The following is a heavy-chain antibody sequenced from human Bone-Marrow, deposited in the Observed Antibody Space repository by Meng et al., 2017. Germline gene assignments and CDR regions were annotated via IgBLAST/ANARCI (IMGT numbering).Heavy chain of an antibody. J-gene: IGHJ4*02. Sequence: VRRVGSGGGLVQPGGALGLSCAASGFTFSSYAMSWVRQAPGKGLEWVSAISGSGGSTYYADSVKGRFTISRDNSKNTLYLQMNSLRAEDTAVYYCAKDHVAGNYFDYWGQGTLVTV. V-gene: IGHV3-23*04. CDR3: AKDHVAGNYFDY. CDR1: GFTFSSYA. CDR2: ISGSGGST. D-gene: IGHD6-19*01.